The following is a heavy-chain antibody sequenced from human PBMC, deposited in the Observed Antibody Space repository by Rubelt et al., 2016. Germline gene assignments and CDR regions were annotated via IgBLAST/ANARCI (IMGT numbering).Heavy chain of an antibody. CDR1: GYTFSDYS. J-gene: IGHJ4*02. V-gene: IGHV3-48*02. CDR2: IRVNDGVT. Sequence: EVQLVESGGDLVRPGGSLRLSCAASGYTFSDYSMNWVRQAPGKGLEWVSYIRVNDGVTYYADSVKGRFAISIDKAKNSLYLRMDSLKDEDTAVYYCARDRQWALDYWGQGTLVTVSS. CDR3: ARDRQWALDY. D-gene: IGHD1-26*01.